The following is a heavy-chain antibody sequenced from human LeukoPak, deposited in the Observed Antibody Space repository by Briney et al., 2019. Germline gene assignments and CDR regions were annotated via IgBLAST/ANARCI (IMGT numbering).Heavy chain of an antibody. CDR3: ARGPLDSGYTYFDY. V-gene: IGHV4-59*02. D-gene: IGHD5-12*01. Sequence: SETLSLTCTVSGGSVSSYYWSWIRQPPGKGLEWIGYFSYSGSTNYNPSLKSRVTISVDTPKNQFSLKLSSVTAADTAVYYCARGPLDSGYTYFDYWGQGTLVSVAS. J-gene: IGHJ4*02. CDR1: GGSVSSYY. CDR2: FSYSGST.